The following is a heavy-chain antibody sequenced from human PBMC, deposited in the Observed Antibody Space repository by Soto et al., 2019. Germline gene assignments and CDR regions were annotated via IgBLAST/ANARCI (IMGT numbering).Heavy chain of an antibody. CDR3: ARRQPYGGNTMDV. CDR2: IYPGVFDT. Sequence: GESLKISCKGSGYSFTSYWIGWVRQMPGKGLEWMGIIYPGVFDTRYSPSFQGQVTISAVKSISPAYLQWSSLKASDTAMYYCARRQPYGGNTMDVWGQGTTVTVSS. CDR1: GYSFTSYW. J-gene: IGHJ6*02. D-gene: IGHD4-17*01. V-gene: IGHV5-51*01.